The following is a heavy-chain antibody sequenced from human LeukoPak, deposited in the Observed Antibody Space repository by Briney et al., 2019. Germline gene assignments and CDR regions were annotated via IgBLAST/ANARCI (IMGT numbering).Heavy chain of an antibody. CDR1: GYSFTSYW. D-gene: IGHD3-16*01. V-gene: IGHV5-51*01. CDR2: IYPGDSDT. CDR3: ARPTDNYAFGY. J-gene: IGHJ4*02. Sequence: GESLKISCKGSGYSFTSYWIAWVRQMPGKGLEWMGIIYPGDSDTRYSPSFQGQVTISADKSTSTAYLQWTSLKVSDSAMYYCARPTDNYAFGYWGQGTLVTVSS.